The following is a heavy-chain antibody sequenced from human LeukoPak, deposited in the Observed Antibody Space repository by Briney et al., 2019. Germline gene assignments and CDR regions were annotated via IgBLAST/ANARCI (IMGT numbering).Heavy chain of an antibody. Sequence: GASVKVSRKASGGTFSSYAISWVRQAPGQGLEWMGRIIPILGIANYAQKFQGRVTITADKSTSTAYMELSSLRSEDTAVYYCARVKSSSHGRDWFDPWGQGTLVTVSS. V-gene: IGHV1-69*04. CDR2: IIPILGIA. CDR3: ARVKSSSHGRDWFDP. CDR1: GGTFSSYA. J-gene: IGHJ5*02. D-gene: IGHD6-13*01.